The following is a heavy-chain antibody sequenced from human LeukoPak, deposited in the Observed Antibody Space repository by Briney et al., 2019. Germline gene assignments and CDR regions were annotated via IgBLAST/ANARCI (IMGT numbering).Heavy chain of an antibody. CDR1: GFTFSSYW. D-gene: IGHD3-16*01. V-gene: IGHV3-74*01. CDR3: ARVRWGGLYYFDY. CDR2: INNDGRST. J-gene: IGHJ4*02. Sequence: GGSLRFSCAASGFTFSSYWMHWVRQAPGKGLVGVSRINNDGRSTNYADSVKGRFTISRDNAKNTLYLQMNSLRAEDTAVYYCARVRWGGLYYFDYWGQGTLVTVSS.